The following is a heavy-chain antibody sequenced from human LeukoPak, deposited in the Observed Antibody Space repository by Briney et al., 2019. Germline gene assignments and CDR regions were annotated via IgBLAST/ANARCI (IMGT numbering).Heavy chain of an antibody. V-gene: IGHV4-38-2*02. CDR2: IYHSGST. J-gene: IGHJ4*02. D-gene: IGHD3-22*01. Sequence: SETLSLTCTVSGYSISSGYYWGWIRQPPGKGLEWIGSIYHSGSTYYNPSLKSRVTISVDTSKNQFSLKLSSVTAADTAVYYCPRLYYYDSSGYYFLYYYFDYWGQGTLVTVSS. CDR3: PRLYYYDSSGYYFLYYYFDY. CDR1: GYSISSGYY.